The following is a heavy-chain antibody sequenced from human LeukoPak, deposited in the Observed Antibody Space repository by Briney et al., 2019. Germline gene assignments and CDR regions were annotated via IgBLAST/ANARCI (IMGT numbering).Heavy chain of an antibody. CDR3: ARGPTVVTPPAYAFDI. V-gene: IGHV4-34*01. J-gene: IGHJ3*02. Sequence: KPSETLSLTCAVYGGSFSGYYWSWIRQPPGKGLEWIGEINHSGSTNYNPSLKSRVTISVDTSKNQFSLKLSSVTAADTAVYYCARGPTVVTPPAYAFDIWGQGTMVTVSS. D-gene: IGHD4-23*01. CDR2: INHSGST. CDR1: GGSFSGYY.